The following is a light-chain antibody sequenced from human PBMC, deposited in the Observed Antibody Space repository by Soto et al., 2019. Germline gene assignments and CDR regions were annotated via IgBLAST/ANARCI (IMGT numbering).Light chain of an antibody. Sequence: GDRATSTCRSSQSISSWLAWYQQKPGKAPKLLIYDASSLESGVPSRFSGSGSGTEFTLTISSLQPDDFATYYCQQYNSYPLTFGQGTKLEIK. J-gene: IGKJ2*01. CDR3: QQYNSYPLT. CDR2: DAS. CDR1: QSISSW. V-gene: IGKV1-5*01.